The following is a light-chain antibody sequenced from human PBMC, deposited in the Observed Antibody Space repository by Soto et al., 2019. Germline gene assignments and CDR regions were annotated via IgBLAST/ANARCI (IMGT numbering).Light chain of an antibody. V-gene: IGKV3-15*01. CDR2: GAS. Sequence: EIVLTQSPGTLSLSPVERATLSCRASQSVSSSYLAWYQQRPGQAPRLLTYGASTRATGIPARFSGSGSGTEFTLTISSLQSEDFAVYYCQQYNNWPLITFGQGTRLEIK. CDR1: QSVSSSY. CDR3: QQYNNWPLIT. J-gene: IGKJ5*01.